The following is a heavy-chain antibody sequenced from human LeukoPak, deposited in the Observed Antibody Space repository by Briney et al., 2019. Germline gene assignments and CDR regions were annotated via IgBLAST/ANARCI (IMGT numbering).Heavy chain of an antibody. CDR1: GFTFSSYA. CDR3: AEALRSGSSCHP. V-gene: IGHV3-23*01. CDR2: ISGSGGST. J-gene: IGHJ5*02. D-gene: IGHD1-26*01. Sequence: GGSLRLSCAASGFTFSSYAMSWVRQAPGKGLEWVSAISGSGGSTYYADSVKGRFTISRDNSKNTLYLQMNSLRAEDTAVYYCAEALRSGSSCHPWGQGTLVTVSS.